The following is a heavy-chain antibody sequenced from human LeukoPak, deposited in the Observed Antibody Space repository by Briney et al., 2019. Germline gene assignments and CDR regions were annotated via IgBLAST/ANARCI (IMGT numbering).Heavy chain of an antibody. CDR1: GFNFVDYG. Sequence: PGGSLRLSCAASGFNFVDYGMHWVRQAPGKGLEWVSSVNWNSGSTDYADSVKGRFTVSRDNAKKSVYLQMDSLRPDDTALYYCTKDAGVGSSSPSFYFYMDAWGKGTTVSVSS. CDR3: TKDAGVGSSSPSFYFYMDA. J-gene: IGHJ6*03. V-gene: IGHV3-9*01. D-gene: IGHD6-6*01. CDR2: VNWNSGST.